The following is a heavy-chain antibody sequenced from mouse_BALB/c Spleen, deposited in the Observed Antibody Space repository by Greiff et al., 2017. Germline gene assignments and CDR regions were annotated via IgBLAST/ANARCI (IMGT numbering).Heavy chain of an antibody. CDR1: GFTFSSYA. CDR2: ISSGGST. V-gene: IGHV5-6-5*01. CDR3: ARGSDGYYHYYAMDY. J-gene: IGHJ4*01. D-gene: IGHD2-3*01. Sequence: EVQLVESGGGLVKPGGSLKLSCAASGFTFSSYAMSWVRQTPEKRLEWVASISSGGSTYYPDSVKGRFTISRDNARNILYLQMSSLRSEGTAMYYCARGSDGYYHYYAMDYWGQGTSVTVSS.